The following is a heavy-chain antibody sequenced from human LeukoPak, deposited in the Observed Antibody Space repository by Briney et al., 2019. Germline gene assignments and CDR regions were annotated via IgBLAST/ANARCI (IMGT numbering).Heavy chain of an antibody. Sequence: PGGSLRLSCAASGFTVSSNYMSWVRQAPGKGLEWVSVIYSGGSTYYADSVKGRFTISRDNSKNTLYLQMNSLRAEDTAVYYCAKGSMVRVRGGWFDPWGQGTLVTVSS. CDR1: GFTVSSNY. V-gene: IGHV3-53*01. CDR2: IYSGGST. CDR3: AKGSMVRVRGGWFDP. J-gene: IGHJ5*02. D-gene: IGHD3-10*01.